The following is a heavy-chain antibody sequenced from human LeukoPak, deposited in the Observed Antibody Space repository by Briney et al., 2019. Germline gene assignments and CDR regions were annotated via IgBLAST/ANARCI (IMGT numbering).Heavy chain of an antibody. D-gene: IGHD3-10*01. CDR3: AKDEYYYGSGPPHNWFDP. Sequence: GGSLRLSCAASGFTLSSYGMHWVRQAPGKGLEWVTFIWYDGSNKYYADSVKGRFTISRDNSKNTLYLQMNSLRAEDTAVYYCAKDEYYYGSGPPHNWFDPWGQGTLVTVSS. CDR2: IWYDGSNK. J-gene: IGHJ5*02. V-gene: IGHV3-30*02. CDR1: GFTLSSYG.